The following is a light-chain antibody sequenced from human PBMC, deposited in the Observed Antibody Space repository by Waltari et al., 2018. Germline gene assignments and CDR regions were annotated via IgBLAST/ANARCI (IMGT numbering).Light chain of an antibody. V-gene: IGKV3-20*01. J-gene: IGKJ1*01. CDR2: GAS. Sequence: EIVLTQSPGTLFLSPGEGATLSCRASQSVSRTLAWYQQKPGQAPRFLVYGASSRATGIPDRFSGGGSGTDFSLTISRLEPDDSAVYFCQHYVSLPATFGQGTKVEIK. CDR3: QHYVSLPAT. CDR1: QSVSRT.